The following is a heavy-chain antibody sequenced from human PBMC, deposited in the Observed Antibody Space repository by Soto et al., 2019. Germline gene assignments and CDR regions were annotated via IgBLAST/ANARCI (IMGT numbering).Heavy chain of an antibody. D-gene: IGHD1-1*01. CDR2: IYSSGSA. V-gene: IGHV4-4*07. CDR3: ARGGSRSADLPTY. Sequence: SETLSLTCSVCGDSINNYYWRWIRQPAGKGLEWIGRIYSSGSANYNPSLKTRATMSVDTSKNQVFLSVTSVTAADTAVYFCARGGSRSADLPTYWGQGIQVTVSS. J-gene: IGHJ4*02. CDR1: GDSINNYY.